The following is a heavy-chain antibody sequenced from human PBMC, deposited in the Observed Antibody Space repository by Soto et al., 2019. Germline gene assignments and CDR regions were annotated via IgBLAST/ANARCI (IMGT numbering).Heavy chain of an antibody. CDR3: ARGAGSGRDDYDYGMDV. V-gene: IGHV4-34*01. CDR1: GGSFSGYY. Sequence: QVQLQQWGAGLLKPSETLSLTCGVYGGSFSGYYWRWIRQPPGQGLEWIGEINHSGSIKYNPSLKSRVTISVDTSKNPFSLQLSSVTAAETAVYYCARGAGSGRDDYDYGMDVWGQGTTVTVSS. D-gene: IGHD6-19*01. CDR2: INHSGSI. J-gene: IGHJ6*02.